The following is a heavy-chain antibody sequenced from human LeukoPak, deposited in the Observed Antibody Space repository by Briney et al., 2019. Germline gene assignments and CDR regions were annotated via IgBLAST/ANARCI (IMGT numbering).Heavy chain of an antibody. CDR1: GFTFSSYS. D-gene: IGHD2-8*01. CDR3: AKDSAVFTPAY. Sequence: GGSLRLSCAASGFTFSSYSMNWVRQAPGKGLEWVSSISSSSSYIYYADLVKGRFTISRDNAKNSLYLQMNSLRAEDTAVYYCAKDSAVFTPAYWGQGTLVTVSS. V-gene: IGHV3-21*04. J-gene: IGHJ4*02. CDR2: ISSSSSYI.